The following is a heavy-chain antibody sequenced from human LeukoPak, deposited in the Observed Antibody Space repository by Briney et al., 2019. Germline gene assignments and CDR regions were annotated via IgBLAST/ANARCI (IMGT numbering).Heavy chain of an antibody. CDR1: GFTFSDYY. CDR2: ISSSGSTI. CDR3: AKTLTMILVLRGGFDY. Sequence: PGGSLRLSCAASGFTFSDYYMSWIRQAPGKGLEWVSYISSSGSTIYYADSVKGRFTISRDNSKNTLYLQMNSLRAEDTAVYYCAKTLTMILVLRGGFDYWGQGALVTVSS. V-gene: IGHV3-11*01. D-gene: IGHD3-22*01. J-gene: IGHJ4*02.